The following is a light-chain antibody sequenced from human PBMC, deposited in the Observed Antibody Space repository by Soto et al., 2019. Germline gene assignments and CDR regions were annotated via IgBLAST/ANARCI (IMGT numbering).Light chain of an antibody. CDR2: GVS. J-gene: IGLJ1*01. CDR1: SSDVGGYNF. V-gene: IGLV2-14*01. CDR3: ISYTSRSTYV. Sequence: QSALTQPASVSGSPGQSITISCTGTSSDVGGYNFVSWYQQHPGKAPKLMIYGVSNRASGFSDRFSASKSGNTASLTISSLQPGDEADYYCISYTSRSTYVFGTGTKVTVL.